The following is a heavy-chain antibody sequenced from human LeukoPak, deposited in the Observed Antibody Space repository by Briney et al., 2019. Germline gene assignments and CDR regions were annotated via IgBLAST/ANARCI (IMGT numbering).Heavy chain of an antibody. J-gene: IGHJ4*02. CDR3: ARDSYGDYVFDH. CDR1: GFTFTSYS. Sequence: GESLRLSCSASGFTFTSYSMNWVRQAPGKGLERVSYISTSSRTIYYADSVKGRFTISRDNAKNSLYLQMDSLRDEDTAVYYCARDSYGDYVFDHWGQGSLVTVSS. CDR2: ISTSSRTI. V-gene: IGHV3-48*02. D-gene: IGHD4-17*01.